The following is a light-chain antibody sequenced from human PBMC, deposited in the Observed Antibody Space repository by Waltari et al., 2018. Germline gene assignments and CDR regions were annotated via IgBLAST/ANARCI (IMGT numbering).Light chain of an antibody. J-gene: IGLJ2*01. CDR3: NSRDSSGNHLV. CDR2: GKN. V-gene: IGLV3-19*01. Sequence: SSELTQDPAVSVALGQTVKITCQGASLRSYYASGYQKKPGQAPLLPLYGKNDRPSGTPDRFSGSTSGNTASLTITGAQAEDEGDYYCNSRDSSGNHLVFGGGTKLTVL. CDR1: SLRSYY.